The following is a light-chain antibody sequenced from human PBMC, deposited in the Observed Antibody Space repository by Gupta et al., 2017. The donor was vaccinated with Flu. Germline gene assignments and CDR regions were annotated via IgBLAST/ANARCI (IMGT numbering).Light chain of an antibody. V-gene: IGLV3-10*01. CDR1: VVPANY. CDR3: YSENRHGKQGV. J-gene: IGLJ3*02. CDR2: DDS. Sequence: GKTARIACSGDVVPANYAYWYHLTAGQAPRLVIYDDSRRPSGIPERFSGSSSGTAASLTITGAQVEDEGDYFCYSENRHGKQGVFGGGTKLSVL.